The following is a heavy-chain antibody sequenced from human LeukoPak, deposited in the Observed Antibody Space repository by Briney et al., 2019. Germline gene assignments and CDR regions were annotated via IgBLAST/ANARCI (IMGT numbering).Heavy chain of an antibody. CDR3: ARRGGAYYYDSSGYTYYYYYGMDV. CDR1: GYTFTSYA. J-gene: IGHJ6*02. Sequence: ASVKVSCKASGYTFTSYAMHWVRQAPGQSLEWMGGIIPIFGTANYAQKFQGRVTITTDESTSTAYMELSSLRSEDTAVYYCARRGGAYYYDSSGYTYYYYYGMDVWGQGTTVTVSS. D-gene: IGHD3-22*01. V-gene: IGHV1-69*05. CDR2: IIPIFGTA.